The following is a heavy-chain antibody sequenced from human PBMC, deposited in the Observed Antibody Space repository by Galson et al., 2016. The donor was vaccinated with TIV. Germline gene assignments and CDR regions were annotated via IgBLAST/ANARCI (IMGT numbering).Heavy chain of an antibody. CDR1: ANTFISYA. CDR2: IISIFRTT. CDR3: GRTDTLKNYYDSSGYYPF. D-gene: IGHD3-22*01. V-gene: IGHV1-69*13. Sequence: SVKVSCKASANTFISYAITWVRQAPGQGLEWMGGIISIFRTTQYAQKFQGRVTITADESMSTAYMELRSLRSDDTAVYYCGRTDTLKNYYDSSGYYPFWGQGTLVTVSS. J-gene: IGHJ4*02.